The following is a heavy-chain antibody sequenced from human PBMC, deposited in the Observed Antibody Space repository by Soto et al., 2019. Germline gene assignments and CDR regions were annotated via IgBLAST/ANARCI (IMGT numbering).Heavy chain of an antibody. J-gene: IGHJ6*02. CDR1: GGSITTYY. Sequence: SETLSLTGTVSGGSITTYYRNWIRQSPGKGLEWIASISYSGSTNYNPSLMSGITISIDTSKNQVSLTVSSVTAADTAVYYCAGDHYGSASGGVYYYYALDVWGQGTTVTVSS. D-gene: IGHD4-17*01. CDR2: ISYSGST. V-gene: IGHV4-59*13. CDR3: AGDHYGSASGGVYYYYALDV.